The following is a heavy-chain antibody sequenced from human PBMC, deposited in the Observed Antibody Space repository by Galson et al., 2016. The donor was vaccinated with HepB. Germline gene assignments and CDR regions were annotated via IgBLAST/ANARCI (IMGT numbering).Heavy chain of an antibody. CDR3: VRYSGLSSAVAGDNY. CDR1: GFTVSNHY. CDR2: INADGTT. D-gene: IGHD6-19*01. Sequence: SLRLSCAVSGFTVSNHYISWVRQAPGEGLEWVSIINADGTTDYRDSVKGRFTISRDNSKNTVYLQMNTLRAGDTAFYYCVRYSGLSSAVAGDNYWGQGTLVTVSS. V-gene: IGHV3-53*01. J-gene: IGHJ4*02.